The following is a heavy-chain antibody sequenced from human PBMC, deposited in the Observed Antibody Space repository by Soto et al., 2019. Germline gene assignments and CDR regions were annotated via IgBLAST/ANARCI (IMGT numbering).Heavy chain of an antibody. D-gene: IGHD5-18*01. J-gene: IGHJ6*02. CDR3: AGGMATAHYYYYGMDV. Sequence: GASVKVSCKASGGTFSSYAISWVRQAPGQGLEWMGGIIPIFGTANYAQKFQGRVTITADESTSTAYMELSSLRSEDTAVYYCAGGMATAHYYYYGMDVWGQGTTVTVSS. CDR2: IIPIFGTA. CDR1: GGTFSSYA. V-gene: IGHV1-69*13.